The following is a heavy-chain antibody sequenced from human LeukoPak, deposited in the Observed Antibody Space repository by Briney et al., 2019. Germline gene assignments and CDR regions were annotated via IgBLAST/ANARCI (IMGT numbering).Heavy chain of an antibody. D-gene: IGHD6-19*01. Sequence: PSETLSLTCTVSGGSISTYYWSWIRQPPGKGLEWIGYIYYSGSANYNPSLKSRVTISVDASKNQFSLKLSSVTAADTAVYYCARDSSGLSWFDPWGQGTLVTVSS. CDR3: ARDSSGLSWFDP. V-gene: IGHV4-59*01. J-gene: IGHJ5*02. CDR1: GGSISTYY. CDR2: IYYSGSA.